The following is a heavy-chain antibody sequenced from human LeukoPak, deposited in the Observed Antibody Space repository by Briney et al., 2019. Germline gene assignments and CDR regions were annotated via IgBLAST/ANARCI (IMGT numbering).Heavy chain of an antibody. Sequence: SETLSLTCTVSGGSISSYYWSWIRQPPGKGLEWIGYIYTSGSTNYDPSLTSPVTISVDTSKNQFSLKLSSVTAADTAVYYCAAAGLMWFDYWGQGTLVTVSS. CDR2: IYTSGST. CDR1: GGSISSYY. J-gene: IGHJ4*02. CDR3: AAAGLMWFDY. D-gene: IGHD6-13*01. V-gene: IGHV4-4*09.